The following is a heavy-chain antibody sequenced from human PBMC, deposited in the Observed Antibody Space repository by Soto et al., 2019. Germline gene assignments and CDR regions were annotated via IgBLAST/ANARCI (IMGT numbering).Heavy chain of an antibody. J-gene: IGHJ4*02. V-gene: IGHV1-18*01. CDR3: ARDVAVTASPFDY. CDR1: GYTFTNYG. CDR2: ISGYNGNT. Sequence: QVQLVQSGAEVKKPGASVRVSCKASGYTFTNYGITWVRQAPGQGLEWMGWISGYNGNTNYAQKLLGRVSMTTDTSTTAAYMELMSLRSDDTAVYYCARDVAVTASPFDYWGQGTLVTVSS. D-gene: IGHD6-19*01.